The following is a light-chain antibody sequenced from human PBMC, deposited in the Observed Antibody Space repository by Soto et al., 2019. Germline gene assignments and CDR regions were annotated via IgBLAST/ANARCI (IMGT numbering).Light chain of an antibody. CDR1: QSVHRD. CDR3: QPYTSWPPLT. J-gene: IGKJ4*01. V-gene: IGKV3-15*01. Sequence: DIVMTQSPATLSVSPGEGATLSCRASQSVHRDLAWYQQKPGQAPRLLIYDASTRATGIPARFSGSGSGTEFTLTISSLQSEDFAVYYCQPYTSWPPLTFGGGTKVEI. CDR2: DAS.